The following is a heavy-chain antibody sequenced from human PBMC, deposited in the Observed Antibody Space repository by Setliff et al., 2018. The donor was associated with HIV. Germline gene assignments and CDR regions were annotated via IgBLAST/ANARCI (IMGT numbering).Heavy chain of an antibody. D-gene: IGHD6-13*01. V-gene: IGHV1-18*01. CDR3: ARYGGSSWDNYYYMDV. Sequence: GASVKVSCKASGYTFTSYGITWVRQAPGQGLEWMGWIGAHNGYTKYAQNLQGRVSMTTDTSTSTAYMELRSLRSDDTAVYYCARYGGSSWDNYYYMDVWGKGTTVTVSS. CDR2: IGAHNGYT. J-gene: IGHJ6*03. CDR1: GYTFTSYG.